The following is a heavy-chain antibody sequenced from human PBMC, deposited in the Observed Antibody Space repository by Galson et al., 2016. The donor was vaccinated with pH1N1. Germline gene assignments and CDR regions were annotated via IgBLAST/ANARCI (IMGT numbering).Heavy chain of an antibody. CDR2: IYWDDDK. V-gene: IGHV2-5*02. Sequence: PALVKPTQALTLTCTFSGFSLSTSGVGVGWIRQPPGKALEWLALIYWDDDKRYSPSLKSRLTITKDTSKNQVVLTMTNMDPVDTATYYCARTGYGDYVVYLDDWGQGTLHTVSS. CDR3: ARTGYGDYVVYLDD. D-gene: IGHD4-17*01. CDR1: GFSLSTSGVG. J-gene: IGHJ4*02.